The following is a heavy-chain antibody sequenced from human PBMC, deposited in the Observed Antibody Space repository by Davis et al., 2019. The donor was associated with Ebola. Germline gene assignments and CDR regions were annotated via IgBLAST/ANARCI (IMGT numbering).Heavy chain of an antibody. CDR1: GGTFSSYA. J-gene: IGHJ3*02. Sequence: SVKVSCKASGGTFSSYAISWVRQAPGQGLEWMGGIIPIFGTANYAQKFQGRVTITADESTSTAYMELSSLRSEDTAVYYCAQYSSLNDAFDIWGQGTMVTVSS. D-gene: IGHD6-6*01. V-gene: IGHV1-69*13. CDR2: IIPIFGTA. CDR3: AQYSSLNDAFDI.